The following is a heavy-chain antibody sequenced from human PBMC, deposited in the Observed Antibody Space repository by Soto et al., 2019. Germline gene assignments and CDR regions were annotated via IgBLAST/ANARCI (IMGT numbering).Heavy chain of an antibody. CDR1: GFTFSSYE. CDR2: ISSSGSTI. Sequence: GSLRLSCAASGFTFSSYEMNLVRQAPGKGLEWVSYISSSGSTIYYADSVKGRFTISRDNAKNSLYLQMNSLRAEDTAVYYCARVTGTGYSSTWGQGTLVTVSS. V-gene: IGHV3-48*03. D-gene: IGHD6-13*01. CDR3: ARVTGTGYSST. J-gene: IGHJ5*02.